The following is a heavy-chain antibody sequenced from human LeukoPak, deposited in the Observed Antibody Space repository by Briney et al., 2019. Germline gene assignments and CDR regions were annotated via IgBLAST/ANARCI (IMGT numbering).Heavy chain of an antibody. Sequence: VASVKVSSKASGGTFSSYGISWVRQAPGQGLEWMGGIIPIFGTANYAQKFQGRVTITADESTSTAYMELSSLRSEDTAVYYCARLDEYSSSSRYYGMDVWGQGTTVTVSS. V-gene: IGHV1-69*13. J-gene: IGHJ6*02. CDR2: IIPIFGTA. D-gene: IGHD6-6*01. CDR1: GGTFSSYG. CDR3: ARLDEYSSSSRYYGMDV.